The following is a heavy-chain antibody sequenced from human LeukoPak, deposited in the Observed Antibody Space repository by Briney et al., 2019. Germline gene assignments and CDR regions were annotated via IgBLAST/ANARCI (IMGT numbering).Heavy chain of an antibody. Sequence: ASVKISCKVSGYTFTDYMHWVQQAPGKGLEWMGLVDPEDGETIYAEKFRGRVTITADTSTDTAYMELSSLRSEDTAVYYCATGSPVVRGRRGWFDPWGQGTLVTVSS. CDR1: GYTFTDY. CDR3: ATGSPVVRGRRGWFDP. V-gene: IGHV1-69-2*01. D-gene: IGHD3-10*01. CDR2: VDPEDGET. J-gene: IGHJ5*02.